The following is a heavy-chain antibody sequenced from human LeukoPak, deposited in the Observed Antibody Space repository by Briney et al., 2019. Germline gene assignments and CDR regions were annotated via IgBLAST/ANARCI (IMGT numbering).Heavy chain of an antibody. J-gene: IGHJ2*01. CDR2: IYTSGST. CDR3: ARPRYDYVWGSPQAGWYFDL. Sequence: SETLSLTCTVSGGSISSYYWSWIRQPAGKGLEWIGRIYTSGSTNYNPSLKSRVTMSVDTSKNQFSLKLSSVTAADTAVYYCARPRYDYVWGSPQAGWYFDLWGRGTLVTVSS. V-gene: IGHV4-4*07. D-gene: IGHD3-16*01. CDR1: GGSISSYY.